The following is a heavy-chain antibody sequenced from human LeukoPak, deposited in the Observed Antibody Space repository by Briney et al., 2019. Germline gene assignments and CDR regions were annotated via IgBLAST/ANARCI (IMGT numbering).Heavy chain of an antibody. CDR1: GFTFDEYG. V-gene: IGHV3-20*04. CDR3: ARERFGSDYYLDV. D-gene: IGHD3-10*01. CDR2: INWSGGTT. Sequence: PGGSLRLSCAASGFTFDEYGMSWVRQAPGMGLEWVSGINWSGGTTVYAESVKGRFTVSRDNAKNSLYLQVNSLRVDDTALYYCARERFGSDYYLDVWGKGTTVTVSS. J-gene: IGHJ6*03.